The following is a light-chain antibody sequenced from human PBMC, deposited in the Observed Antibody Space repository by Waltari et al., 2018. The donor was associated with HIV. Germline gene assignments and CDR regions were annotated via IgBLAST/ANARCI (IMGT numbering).Light chain of an antibody. Sequence: QAVLTQTPSASASPGQKITISCAGSDSNIGSHYVSWYHQFPGRAPKLLLYNNNQRSSGVPDRFSGSKSGTSASLTISGLRSEDEGTYFCGAWDDNLRGVFGGGTRVTVL. V-gene: IGLV1-47*01. J-gene: IGLJ2*01. CDR3: GAWDDNLRGV. CDR2: NNN. CDR1: DSNIGSHY.